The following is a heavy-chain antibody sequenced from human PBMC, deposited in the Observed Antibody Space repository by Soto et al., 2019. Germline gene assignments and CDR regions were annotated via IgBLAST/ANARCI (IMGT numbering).Heavy chain of an antibody. D-gene: IGHD5-12*01. CDR1: GGSISSGGYS. V-gene: IGHV4-30-2*01. Sequence: QLQLQESGSGLVKPSQTLSLTCAVSGGSISSGGYSWSWIRQPPGKGLEWIGYIYHSGSTYYNPSLKRRVTISVDGAKHQLSLQLSSVAAADTAVYYSAAGGGLPRYYWGQGTLVTVSS. CDR3: AAGGGLPRYY. J-gene: IGHJ4*02. CDR2: IYHSGST.